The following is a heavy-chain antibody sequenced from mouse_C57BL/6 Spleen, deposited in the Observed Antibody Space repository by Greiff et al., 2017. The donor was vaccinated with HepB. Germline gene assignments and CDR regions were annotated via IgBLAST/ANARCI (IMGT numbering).Heavy chain of an antibody. V-gene: IGHV5-4*01. Sequence: EVKLVEPGGGLVKPGGSLKLSCAASGSTFSSYAMSWVRQTPEKRLEWVATISDGGSYTYYPDNVKGRFTISRDNAKNNLYLQMSHLKSEDTAMYYCAREAELGRDYFDYWGQGTTLTVSS. CDR3: AREAELGRDYFDY. CDR1: GSTFSSYA. CDR2: ISDGGSYT. J-gene: IGHJ2*01. D-gene: IGHD4-1*01.